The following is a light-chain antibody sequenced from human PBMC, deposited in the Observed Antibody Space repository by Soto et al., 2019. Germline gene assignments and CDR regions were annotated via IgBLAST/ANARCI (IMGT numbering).Light chain of an antibody. CDR3: SSFAGTNTYVV. CDR2: RVN. J-gene: IGLJ2*01. Sequence: QSVLIQPRSVSGSPGQSVTISCTGTSSDIGPYNFVSWYQHHPDKAPKPMIFRVNLRPSGVPDRFSGSKSGNTASLTISGLQAEDEADYYCSSFAGTNTYVVFGGGTQLTVL. V-gene: IGLV2-11*01. CDR1: SSDIGPYNF.